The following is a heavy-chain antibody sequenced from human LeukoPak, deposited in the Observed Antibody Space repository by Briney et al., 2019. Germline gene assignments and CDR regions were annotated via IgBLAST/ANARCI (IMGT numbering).Heavy chain of an antibody. CDR2: ISSSSSYI. J-gene: IGHJ4*02. Sequence: GGSLRLSCAASGFTFSSYSMNWVRQAPGKGLEWVSSISSSSSYIYYADSVKGRFTISRDNAKNTLYLQMNSLRAGDTAVYYCATSGLSRFGFWGQGTLVTVSS. V-gene: IGHV3-21*04. CDR3: ATSGLSRFGF. CDR1: GFTFSSYS. D-gene: IGHD2/OR15-2a*01.